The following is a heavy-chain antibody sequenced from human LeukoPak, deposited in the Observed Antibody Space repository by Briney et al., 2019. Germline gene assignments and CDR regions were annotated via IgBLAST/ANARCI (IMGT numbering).Heavy chain of an antibody. Sequence: GGSLRLSCAASGFTFSSYGMHWVRQAPGKGLEWVAVISYDGSNKYYADSVKGRFTISRDNAKNSLYLQMNSLRAEDTALYHCARGTHYYESSGYDYWGQGTLVTVSS. CDR1: GFTFSSYG. CDR3: ARGTHYYESSGYDY. V-gene: IGHV3-30*03. J-gene: IGHJ4*02. D-gene: IGHD3-22*01. CDR2: ISYDGSNK.